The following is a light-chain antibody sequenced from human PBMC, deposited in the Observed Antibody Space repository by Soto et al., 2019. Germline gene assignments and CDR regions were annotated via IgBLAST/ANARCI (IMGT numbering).Light chain of an antibody. J-gene: IGLJ1*01. CDR3: SSYAGSNTSLV. CDR1: SSDVGGYNY. Sequence: QSALTQPPSASGSPGQSVTISCTGTSSDVGGYNYVSWYQQHPGKAPKLMIYEVSKRPSGVPDRFSGSKSGNTASLTVSGLQAEDEADYYCSSYAGSNTSLVFGPGTKVTVL. CDR2: EVS. V-gene: IGLV2-8*01.